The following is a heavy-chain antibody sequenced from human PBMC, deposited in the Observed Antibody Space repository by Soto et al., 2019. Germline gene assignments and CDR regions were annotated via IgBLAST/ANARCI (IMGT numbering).Heavy chain of an antibody. CDR1: GSTFTSYY. CDR3: ATDPTVTTSDYYYYYYMDV. CDR2: INAGNGNT. V-gene: IGHV1-3*01. Sequence: ASLKVSCKSSGSTFTSYYMHCVRRAPGQRLEWMGRINAGNGNTKYSQKFQGRVTITRDTSASTAYMELSSLRSEDTAVYYCATDPTVTTSDYYYYYYMDVWGKGTTVTVSS. J-gene: IGHJ6*03. D-gene: IGHD4-17*01.